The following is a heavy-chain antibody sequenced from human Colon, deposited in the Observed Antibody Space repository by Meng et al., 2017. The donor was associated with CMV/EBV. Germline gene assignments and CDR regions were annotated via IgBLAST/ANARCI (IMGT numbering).Heavy chain of an antibody. D-gene: IGHD2-2*02. CDR3: ARAKYCSSTSCYIVGPYYFDY. CDR1: GGPISSYY. Sequence: SETLSLTCTVSGGPISSYYWSWIRQPPGKGLEWIGYIYYSGSTNYNPSLKSRVTISVDTSKNQFSLRLSSVTAADTAVYYCARAKYCSSTSCYIVGPYYFDYWGQGTLVTVSS. CDR2: IYYSGST. J-gene: IGHJ4*02. V-gene: IGHV4-59*01.